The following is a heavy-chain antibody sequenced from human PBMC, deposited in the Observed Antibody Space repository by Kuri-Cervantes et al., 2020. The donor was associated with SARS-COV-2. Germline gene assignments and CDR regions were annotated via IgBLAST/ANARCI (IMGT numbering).Heavy chain of an antibody. J-gene: IGHJ6*02. CDR3: AKDMAYCGGDCSFGYYYYYGMDV. CDR2: ISYDGSNK. D-gene: IGHD2-21*02. V-gene: IGHV3-30*18. CDR1: GFTFSSYS. Sequence: GESLKISCAASGFTFSSYSMNWVRQAPGKGLEWVAVISYDGSNKYYADSVKGRFTISRDNSKNTLYLQMNSLRAEDTAVYYCAKDMAYCGGDCSFGYYYYYGMDVWGQGTTVTVSS.